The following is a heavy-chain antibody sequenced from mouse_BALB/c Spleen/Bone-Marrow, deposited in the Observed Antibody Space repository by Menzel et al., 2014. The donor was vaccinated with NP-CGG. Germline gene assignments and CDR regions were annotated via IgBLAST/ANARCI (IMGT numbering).Heavy chain of an antibody. CDR2: IDPANGNT. D-gene: IGHD1-2*01. Sequence: EVQLQQSGAELVKPGASVKLSCTVSGFNTRDTYMHWVKQRPEQGLEWNGRIDPANGNTKYDPKSQGKATITADTSSNTAYLQLSSLTSEDTAVYYCASATTATFYAMDYWGQGTSVTVSS. CDR1: GFNTRDTY. V-gene: IGHV14-3*02. J-gene: IGHJ4*01. CDR3: ASATTATFYAMDY.